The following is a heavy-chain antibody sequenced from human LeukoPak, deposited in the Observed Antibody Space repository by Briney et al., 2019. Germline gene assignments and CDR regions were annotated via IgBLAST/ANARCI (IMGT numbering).Heavy chain of an antibody. CDR2: ISAYNGNT. D-gene: IGHD2-8*02. Sequence: GESLKISCKASGYTFTSYGISWVRQAPGQGLEWMGWISAYNGNTNYAQKLQGRVTMTTDTSTSTAYMELRSLRSDDTAVYYCARDRSNNWWSPFDYWGQGTLVTVSS. CDR1: GYTFTSYG. J-gene: IGHJ4*02. CDR3: ARDRSNNWWSPFDY. V-gene: IGHV1-18*01.